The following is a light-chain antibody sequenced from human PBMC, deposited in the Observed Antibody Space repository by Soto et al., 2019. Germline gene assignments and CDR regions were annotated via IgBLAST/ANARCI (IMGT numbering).Light chain of an antibody. J-gene: IGLJ1*01. CDR2: EVS. Sequence: QSALTQPASVSGSPGQSITISCTGTSSDVGYYNYVSWYQQHPGKAPKFMIYEVSNRPSGVSNRFSGSKSGNTASLTISGLQAEDEADYYCSSYTNSSTQVFGTGTKLTVL. CDR1: SSDVGYYNY. CDR3: SSYTNSSTQV. V-gene: IGLV2-14*01.